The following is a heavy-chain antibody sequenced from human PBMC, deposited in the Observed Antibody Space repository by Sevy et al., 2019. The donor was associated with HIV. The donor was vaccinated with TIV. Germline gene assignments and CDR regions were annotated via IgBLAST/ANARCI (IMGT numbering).Heavy chain of an antibody. D-gene: IGHD2-8*02. V-gene: IGHV4-59*01. CDR2: IYYSGST. J-gene: IGHJ6*02. CDR1: GGSISSYY. CDR3: ARSSPGYCTGGVCRPTDYYYGMDV. Sequence: SETLSLTCTVSGGSISSYYWSWIRQPPGKGLEWIGYIYYSGSTNYNPSLKSRVTISVDTSKNQFSLKLSSVTAADTAVYYCARSSPGYCTGGVCRPTDYYYGMDVWGQWTTVTVSS.